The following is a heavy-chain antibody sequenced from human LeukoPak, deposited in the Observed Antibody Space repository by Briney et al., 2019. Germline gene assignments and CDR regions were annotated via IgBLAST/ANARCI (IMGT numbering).Heavy chain of an antibody. V-gene: IGHV3-23*01. CDR2: ISGSSVNT. D-gene: IGHD6-13*01. CDR1: GITFSSYA. Sequence: PGGSLRLSCAAPGITFSSYAMTWVRQAPGKGLEWVSAISGSSVNTYYADSVKGRFTISRDNSKNTVYLQMNSLRAEDTAVFYCARSRYSNSWLFDYWGQGTLVTVSS. CDR3: ARSRYSNSWLFDY. J-gene: IGHJ4*02.